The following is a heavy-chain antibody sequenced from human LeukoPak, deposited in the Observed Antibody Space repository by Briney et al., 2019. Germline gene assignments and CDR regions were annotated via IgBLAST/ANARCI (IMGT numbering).Heavy chain of an antibody. V-gene: IGHV7-4-1*02. J-gene: IGHJ5*02. CDR3: ARDGSYSPRCWFDP. CDR1: GYTFTTYA. Sequence: ASVKISCKASGYTFTTYAMNWVRQAPGQGLEWMGWINTNTGNPTYAQGFTGRFVFSLDTSVSTAYLQISSLKAEDTAVYYCARDGSYSPRCWFDPWGQGTLVTVSS. CDR2: INTNTGNP. D-gene: IGHD1-26*01.